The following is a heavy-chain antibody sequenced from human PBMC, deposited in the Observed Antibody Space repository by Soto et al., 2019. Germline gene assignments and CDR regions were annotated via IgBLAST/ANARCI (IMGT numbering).Heavy chain of an antibody. Sequence: SETLSLTCAVYGGSFSGYYWSWIRQPPGKGLEWIGEINHSGSTNYNPSLKSRVTISVDTSKNQFSLKLSSVTAADTAVYYCAQIYDSSGYYFDYWGQGTLVTVSS. CDR1: GGSFSGYY. CDR3: AQIYDSSGYYFDY. V-gene: IGHV4-34*01. J-gene: IGHJ4*02. D-gene: IGHD3-22*01. CDR2: INHSGST.